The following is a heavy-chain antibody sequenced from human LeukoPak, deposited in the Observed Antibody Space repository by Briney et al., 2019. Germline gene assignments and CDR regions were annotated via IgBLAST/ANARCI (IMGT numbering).Heavy chain of an antibody. CDR2: IYSGGST. Sequence: GGSLRLSCADSGFTFSTYAMTRVRQAPGKGLEWVSVIYSGGSTYYAASVKGRFTISRDNSKNKLYLQMNSLSPEDTAMYYCARDRSGSYDYWGQGTLVTVSS. CDR3: ARDRSGSYDY. V-gene: IGHV3-53*01. J-gene: IGHJ4*02. CDR1: GFTFSTYA. D-gene: IGHD1-26*01.